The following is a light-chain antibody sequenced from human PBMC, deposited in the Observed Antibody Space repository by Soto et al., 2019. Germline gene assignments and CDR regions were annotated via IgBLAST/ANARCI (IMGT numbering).Light chain of an antibody. V-gene: IGKV1-39*01. CDR2: DAS. CDR3: QQSYTTPFT. J-gene: IGKJ3*01. CDR1: QSINSY. Sequence: DIQMTQSPSSLSASEGDRVTITCRASQSINSYLNWYQHKSGKAPKLLIYDASALQSGVPSRFSGSGSETEFTLTITNLQPDDFATYYCQQSYTTPFTFGPGTKVDVK.